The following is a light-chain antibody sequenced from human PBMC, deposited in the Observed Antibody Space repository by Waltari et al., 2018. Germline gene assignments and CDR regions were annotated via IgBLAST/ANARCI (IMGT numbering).Light chain of an antibody. CDR1: QSISTW. V-gene: IGKV1-5*03. Sequence: DIQITQSPSTLSASVGDIVTLTCRASQSISTWLAWYQQKPGRAPKLLIYKEASLESGVPSRFSGSGSETEFTLTISSLQPDDFATYYCQQYSSFPRTFGQGTKVEIK. CDR3: QQYSSFPRT. J-gene: IGKJ1*01. CDR2: KEA.